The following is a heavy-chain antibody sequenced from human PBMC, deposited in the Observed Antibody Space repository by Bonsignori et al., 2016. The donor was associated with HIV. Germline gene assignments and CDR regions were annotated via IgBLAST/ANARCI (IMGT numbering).Heavy chain of an antibody. CDR3: ARAYSGYDLGTGYYYYMDV. V-gene: IGHV3-21*01. D-gene: IGHD5-12*01. CDR2: ISSSSSYI. J-gene: IGHJ6*03. CDR1: GFTFSSYS. Sequence: GESLKISCAASGFTFSSYSMNWVRQAPGKGLEWVSSISSSSSYIYYADSVKGRFTISRDNAKNSLYLQMNSLRAEDTAVYYCARAYSGYDLGTGYYYYMDVWGKGTTVTVSS.